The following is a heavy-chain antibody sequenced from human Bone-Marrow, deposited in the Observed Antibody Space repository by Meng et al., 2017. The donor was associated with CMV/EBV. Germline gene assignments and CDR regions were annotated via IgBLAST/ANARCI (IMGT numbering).Heavy chain of an antibody. V-gene: IGHV1-2*02. CDR2: INPNSGGT. CDR1: GYTFTGYY. J-gene: IGHJ6*02. Sequence: SVKVSCKASGYTFTGYYMHWVRQAPGQGLEWMGWINPNSGGTNYAQKFQGRVTMTRDTSISTAYMELSRLRSDDTAVYYCARDLVPVHRQVYYGMDVWGQGTTVTVSS. CDR3: ARDLVPVHRQVYYGMDV. D-gene: IGHD2-2*01.